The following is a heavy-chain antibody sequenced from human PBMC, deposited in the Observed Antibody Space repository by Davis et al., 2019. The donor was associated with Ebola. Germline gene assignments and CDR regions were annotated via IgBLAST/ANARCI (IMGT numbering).Heavy chain of an antibody. J-gene: IGHJ4*02. CDR3: ARSNYDFWSGYAPEY. Sequence: PGGSLRLSCAASGFTFSSYSMNWVRQAPGKGLEWVSSISSSSSYIYYADSVKGRFTISRDNAKNSLYLQMDSLRAEDTAVYYCARSNYDFWSGYAPEYWGQGTLVTVSS. V-gene: IGHV3-21*01. CDR1: GFTFSSYS. CDR2: ISSSSSYI. D-gene: IGHD3-3*01.